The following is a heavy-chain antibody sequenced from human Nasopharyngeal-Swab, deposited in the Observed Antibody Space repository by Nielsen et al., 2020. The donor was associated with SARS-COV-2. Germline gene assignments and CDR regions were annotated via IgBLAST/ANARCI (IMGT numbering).Heavy chain of an antibody. CDR2: ISSSSYI. V-gene: IGHV3-69-1*01. D-gene: IGHD6-13*01. Sequence: WIRQPPGKGLEWVSSISSSSYIYYADSVKGRFTTSRDNAKNSLYLQMNSLRAEDTAVYYCARDGLAAADPAYNWFDPWGQGTLVTVSS. CDR3: ARDGLAAADPAYNWFDP. J-gene: IGHJ5*02.